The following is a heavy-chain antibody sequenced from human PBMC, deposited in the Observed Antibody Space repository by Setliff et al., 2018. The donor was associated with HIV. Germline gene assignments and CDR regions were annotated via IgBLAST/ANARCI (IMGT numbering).Heavy chain of an antibody. CDR3: AREEDYNFWSGYDWFDP. CDR1: GGSFSGYY. CDR2: INHSGST. Sequence: PSETLSLTCAVYGGSFSGYYWSWIRQPPGKGLEWIGEINHSGSTNYNPSLKSRVTISVDTSKNQFSLKLSSVTAADTAVYYCAREEDYNFWSGYDWFDPWGQGTLVTVSS. D-gene: IGHD3-3*01. V-gene: IGHV4-34*01. J-gene: IGHJ5*02.